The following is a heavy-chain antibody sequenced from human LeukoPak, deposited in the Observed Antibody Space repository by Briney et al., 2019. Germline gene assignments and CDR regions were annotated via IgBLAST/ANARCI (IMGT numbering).Heavy chain of an antibody. J-gene: IGHJ4*02. V-gene: IGHV4-4*02. CDR2: VHLDGRT. CDR3: AREGGFYRPLDY. D-gene: IGHD3-3*01. Sequence: SETLSLTCDGSGVSVTSTNWWTWVRQPPGRVLEWFGEVHLDGRTNYNPSLKSRLIMSVDLPENHISLKMTSVTAADTAVYYCAREGGFYRPLDYSGQGTLVTVSS. CDR1: GVSVTSTNW.